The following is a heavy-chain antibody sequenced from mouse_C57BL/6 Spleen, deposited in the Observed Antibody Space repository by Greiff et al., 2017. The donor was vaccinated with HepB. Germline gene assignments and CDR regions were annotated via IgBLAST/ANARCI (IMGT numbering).Heavy chain of an antibody. J-gene: IGHJ1*03. D-gene: IGHD1-1*01. V-gene: IGHV6-3*01. Sequence: DVKLVESGGGLVQPGGSMKLSCVASGFTFSNYWMNWVRQSPEKGLEWVAQIRLKSDNYATHYAESVKGRFTISRDDSKSSVYLQMNNLRAEDTGIYYCTGDGYYYGSSYDWYFDVWGTGTTVTVSS. CDR3: TGDGYYYGSSYDWYFDV. CDR1: GFTFSNYW. CDR2: IRLKSDNYAT.